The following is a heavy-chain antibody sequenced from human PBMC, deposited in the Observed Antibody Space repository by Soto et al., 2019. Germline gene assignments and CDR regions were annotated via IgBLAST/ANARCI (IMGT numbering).Heavy chain of an antibody. CDR3: AADGYGDYVFDY. J-gene: IGHJ4*02. V-gene: IGHV1-18*01. CDR2: ISAYNGNT. Sequence: ASVKVSCKPSGYTFTSYGISWVRQAPGQGPEWMGWISAYNGNTNYAQKLQGRVTMTTDTSTSTAYMELSSLRSEDTAVYYCAADGYGDYVFDYWGQGTLFTVSS. D-gene: IGHD4-17*01. CDR1: GYTFTSYG.